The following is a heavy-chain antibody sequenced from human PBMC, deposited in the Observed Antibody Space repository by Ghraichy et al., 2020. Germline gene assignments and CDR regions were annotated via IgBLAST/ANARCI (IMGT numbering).Heavy chain of an antibody. CDR2: IHYSGST. CDR3: ARDRGGYGGLVD. D-gene: IGHD5-12*01. V-gene: IGHV4-30-4*01. CDR1: GGSISSGNDY. Sequence: SETLSLTCTVSGGSISSGNDYWSWLRQPPGKGLQWIGYIHYSGSTYYNPSLKSRLTISVDTSKNHFSLNLTSVTAADTAVYYCARDRGGYGGLVDWGQGTLVIVSS. J-gene: IGHJ4*02.